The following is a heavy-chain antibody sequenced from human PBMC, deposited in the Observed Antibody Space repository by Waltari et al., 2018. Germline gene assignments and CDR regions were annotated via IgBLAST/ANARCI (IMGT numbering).Heavy chain of an antibody. V-gene: IGHV3-74*01. CDR2: INSDGSDA. CDR3: AFSRGWSSPFGAYDT. J-gene: IGHJ3*01. Sequence: VQLVESGGGLVQPGGSLRLSCAASGFAFSAYWMHWVRQVPGKGLLWVSHINSDGSDASYADSVKGRFTISRDNAKNTLYLEMSSLRAEDTAVYYCAFSRGWSSPFGAYDTWGQGTMVSVSS. D-gene: IGHD6-19*01. CDR1: GFAFSAYW.